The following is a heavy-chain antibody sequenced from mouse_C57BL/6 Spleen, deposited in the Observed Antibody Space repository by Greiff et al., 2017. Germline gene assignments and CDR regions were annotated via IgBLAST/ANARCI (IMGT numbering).Heavy chain of an antibody. CDR3: ARDPYYGSSDGYFDG. Sequence: EVKLMESGPGLVKPSQSLSLTCSVTGYSITSGYYWNWIRQFPGNKLEWMGYISYDGSNNYNPSLKNRISITRDTSKNQFFLKLNSVTTEDTATYYCARDPYYGSSDGYFDGWGTGTTVTVSS. CDR1: GYSITSGYY. CDR2: ISYDGSN. J-gene: IGHJ1*03. D-gene: IGHD1-1*01. V-gene: IGHV3-6*01.